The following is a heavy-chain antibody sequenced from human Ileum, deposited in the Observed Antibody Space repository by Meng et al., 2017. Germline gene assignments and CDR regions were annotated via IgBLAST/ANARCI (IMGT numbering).Heavy chain of an antibody. CDR1: GFTFSTYV. V-gene: IGHV3-30*01. CDR2: ISYDGTNK. D-gene: IGHD6-25*01. J-gene: IGHJ4*02. Sequence: GESLKISCGASGFTFSTYVMHWVRQAPGKGLEWVAGISYDGTNKYYADSVQGRFTVSRDNSKSTLYLQMNSLRVDDSAVYYCARGKSMAAPTIGLDYWGQGTLVTVSS. CDR3: ARGKSMAAPTIGLDY.